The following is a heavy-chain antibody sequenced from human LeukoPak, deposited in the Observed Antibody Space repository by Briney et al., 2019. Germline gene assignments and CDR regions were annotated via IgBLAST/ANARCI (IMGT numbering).Heavy chain of an antibody. CDR1: GGSVSSYY. CDR2: LSHSGSS. Sequence: SETLSLTCTVSGGSVSSYYWSWIRRPPGRGLEWIAYLSHSGSSDSNPSLTSRVTTLVDTSKNQFSLKLTSVTAADTAVYYCARPYRSGWFGSFDIWGQGTMVTVSS. D-gene: IGHD6-19*01. J-gene: IGHJ3*02. V-gene: IGHV4-59*02. CDR3: ARPYRSGWFGSFDI.